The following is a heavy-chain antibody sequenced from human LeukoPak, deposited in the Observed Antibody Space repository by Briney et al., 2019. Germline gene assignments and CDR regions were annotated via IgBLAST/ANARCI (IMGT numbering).Heavy chain of an antibody. D-gene: IGHD5-12*01. V-gene: IGHV3-64D*06. CDR1: GFTFSSYA. CDR3: VKGRGYSGYEGFDY. J-gene: IGHJ4*02. CDR2: ISSNGGST. Sequence: PGGSLRLSCAASGFTFSSYAMHWVRQAPGKGLEYVSAISSNGGSTYYADSVKGRFTISRDNSKNTLYLQMSSLRAEDTAVYYCVKGRGYSGYEGFDYWGQGTLVTVSS.